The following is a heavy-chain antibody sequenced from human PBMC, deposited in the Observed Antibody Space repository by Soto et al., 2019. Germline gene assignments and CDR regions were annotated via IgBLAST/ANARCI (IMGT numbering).Heavy chain of an antibody. V-gene: IGHV4-59*01. CDR3: ARGTLTSYFDY. J-gene: IGHJ4*02. Sequence: SETLSLTCTVSGGSISSYYWSWIRQPPGKGLEWIGYFYYSGSNNYNPSLKSRVTISVDTSKNQFSLKLSSVTAADTAVYYCARGTLTSYFDYWGQGTLVTVSS. CDR2: FYYSGSN. CDR1: GGSISSYY.